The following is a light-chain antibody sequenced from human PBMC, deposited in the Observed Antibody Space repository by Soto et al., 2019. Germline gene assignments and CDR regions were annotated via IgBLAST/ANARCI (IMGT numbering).Light chain of an antibody. Sequence: DIQMTQSPSTLSASVGDRVTITCRASQSISISLAWYQQKPGKAPNLLIYRSSILQTAVPSRFSGSGSGTEFTLTISSLQPDDFAAYYCQQYHTYSGTFGQGTKVEIK. J-gene: IGKJ1*01. CDR3: QQYHTYSGT. CDR1: QSISIS. V-gene: IGKV1-5*03. CDR2: RSS.